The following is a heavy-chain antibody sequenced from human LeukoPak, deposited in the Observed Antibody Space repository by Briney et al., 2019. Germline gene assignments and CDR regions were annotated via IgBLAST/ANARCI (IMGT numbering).Heavy chain of an antibody. CDR1: GGSISGYY. Sequence: SETLSLTCTVSGGSISGYYWSWIRQPAGKGLEWIGRVYTSGSTNYSPSLKSRVTMSVDTSKNQFSLNLRSVTAADTAVYYCARDRCSSTSCPFDHWGQGTLVTVSS. J-gene: IGHJ4*02. CDR2: VYTSGST. CDR3: ARDRCSSTSCPFDH. D-gene: IGHD2-2*01. V-gene: IGHV4-4*07.